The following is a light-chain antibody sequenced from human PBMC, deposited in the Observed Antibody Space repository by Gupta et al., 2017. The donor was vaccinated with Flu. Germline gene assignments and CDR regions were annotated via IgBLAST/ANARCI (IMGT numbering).Light chain of an antibody. CDR1: QSISSW. Sequence: DIQMTRSPSTLSASVGDRVTITCRASQSISSWLAWYQQRPGKAPDLLIYQASSLESGVPSRFSGSGSGTEFTLTISSLQPDDFVTYYCQEDNSYPRTFGQGTKVEIK. CDR2: QAS. J-gene: IGKJ1*01. CDR3: QEDNSYPRT. V-gene: IGKV1-5*03.